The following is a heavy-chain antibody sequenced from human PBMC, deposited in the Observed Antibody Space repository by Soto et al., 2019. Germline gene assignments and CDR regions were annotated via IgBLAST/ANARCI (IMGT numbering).Heavy chain of an antibody. CDR2: ISYDGSNK. CDR1: GFTFSSYG. D-gene: IGHD3-3*01. J-gene: IGHJ4*02. V-gene: IGHV3-30*18. CDR3: AKNQRITIFGVVITDFDY. Sequence: PGGSLRLSCAASGFTFSSYGMHWVRQAPGKGLEWVAVISYDGSNKYYADSVKGRFTISRDNSKNTLYLQMNSLRAEDTAVYYCAKNQRITIFGVVITDFDYWGQGTLVTVSS.